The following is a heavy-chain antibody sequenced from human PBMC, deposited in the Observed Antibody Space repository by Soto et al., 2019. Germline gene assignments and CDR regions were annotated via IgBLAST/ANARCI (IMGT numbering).Heavy chain of an antibody. CDR1: GDSVSSKSGA. V-gene: IGHV6-1*01. D-gene: IGHD3-10*01. Sequence: QVQLQQSGPRLVKPSQTLSLTCAISGDSVSSKSGAWNWIRQSPSRGLEWLGRTYYRTNWQNDSAVSVRSRIIINPDTSKNHFSLQLHSVTPEDTGVYYCARDRAQYGMDVWGQGTTVTVSS. CDR2: TYYRTNWQN. J-gene: IGHJ6*02. CDR3: ARDRAQYGMDV.